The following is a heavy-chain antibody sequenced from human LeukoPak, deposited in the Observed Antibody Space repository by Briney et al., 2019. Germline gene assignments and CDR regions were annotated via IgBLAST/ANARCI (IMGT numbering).Heavy chain of an antibody. CDR1: GYSFTSHY. Sequence: ASVKVSCKASGYSFTSHYMHWVRQAPGQGLEWMGWINPNSGGTNYAQKFQGRVTMTRDTSISTAYMELSRLRSDDTAVYYCARVHGSGSCQPFDYWGQGTLVTVSS. V-gene: IGHV1-2*02. CDR2: INPNSGGT. J-gene: IGHJ4*02. CDR3: ARVHGSGSCQPFDY. D-gene: IGHD3-10*01.